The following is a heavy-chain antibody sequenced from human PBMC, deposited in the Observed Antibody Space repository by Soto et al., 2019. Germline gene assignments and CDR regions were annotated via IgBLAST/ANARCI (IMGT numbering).Heavy chain of an antibody. V-gene: IGHV4-59*01. J-gene: IGHJ4*02. D-gene: IGHD3-10*01. CDR1: GGSISSYY. CDR3: ARTYYYGSGSLYYFDY. CDR2: IYYSGST. Sequence: PSETLSLTCTVSGGSISSYYWSWIRQPPGKGLEWIGYIYYSGSTNYNPSLKSRVAISVDTSKNQFSLKLSSVTAADTAVYYCARTYYYGSGSLYYFDYWGQGTLVTVSS.